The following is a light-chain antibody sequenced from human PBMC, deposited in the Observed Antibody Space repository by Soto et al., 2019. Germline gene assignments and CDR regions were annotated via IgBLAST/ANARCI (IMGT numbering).Light chain of an antibody. V-gene: IGKV3-20*01. CDR2: GAS. J-gene: IGKJ2*01. Sequence: EIVLTQSPGTLSLSPGERATLSCRASQSVSSTYLAWYQQKPGQAPRLLIYGASSRAADIPDRFSGSGSGTDFTLTISRLEPEDFAVYYCQQYDTSIWAYTFGQGTKLEIK. CDR3: QQYDTSIWAYT. CDR1: QSVSSTY.